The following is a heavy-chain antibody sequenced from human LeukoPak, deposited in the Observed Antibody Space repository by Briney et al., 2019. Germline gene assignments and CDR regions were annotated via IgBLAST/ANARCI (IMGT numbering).Heavy chain of an antibody. D-gene: IGHD3-22*01. CDR1: GFTSGSYW. J-gene: IGHJ3*02. V-gene: IGHV5-51*01. CDR3: ARPRNGYYSTDAFDI. Sequence: MSGGSLRLSCAASGFTSGSYWIGWVRQMPGKGLEWMGIIYPGDSDTRYSPSFQGQVTISADKSISTAYLQWSSLKASDTAMYYCARPRNGYYSTDAFDIWGQGTMVTDSS. CDR2: IYPGDSDT.